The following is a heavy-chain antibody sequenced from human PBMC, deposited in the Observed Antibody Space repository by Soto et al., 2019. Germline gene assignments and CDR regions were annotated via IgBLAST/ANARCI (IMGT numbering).Heavy chain of an antibody. V-gene: IGHV5-10-1*01. CDR1: GFTFTNYW. J-gene: IGHJ4*02. CDR3: ARLLGIAGTDY. Sequence: PGESLKISCKGSGFTFTNYWISLVRQMPGKGLEWMGKIDPSDSNINYSPSFQGHVTLSVDKSISTAYLQWSSLKASDTAMYYCARLLGIAGTDYWGQGTQVTVSS. D-gene: IGHD6-13*01. CDR2: IDPSDSNI.